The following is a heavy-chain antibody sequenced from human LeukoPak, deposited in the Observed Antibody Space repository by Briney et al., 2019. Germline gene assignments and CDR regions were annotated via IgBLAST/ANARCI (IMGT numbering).Heavy chain of an antibody. Sequence: GGSLRLSCAASGFALSSHWMTWVCQVPGRGPEWVANVNRDGSETYYLDSVKGRFTISKDNAKNSLYLQMNSLRAEDTALYHCARNNGMDVWGQGTTVIVSS. J-gene: IGHJ6*02. CDR3: ARNNGMDV. CDR2: VNRDGSET. CDR1: GFALSSHW. V-gene: IGHV3-7*03.